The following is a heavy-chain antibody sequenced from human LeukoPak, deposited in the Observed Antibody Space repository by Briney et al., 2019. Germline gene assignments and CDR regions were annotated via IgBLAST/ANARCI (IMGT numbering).Heavy chain of an antibody. Sequence: GGSLRLSCAASGFALSSHWMTWVCQVPGRGPEWVANVNRDGSETYYLDSVKGRFTISKDNAKNSLYLQMNSLRAEDTALYHCARNNGMDVWGQGTTVIVSS. J-gene: IGHJ6*02. CDR3: ARNNGMDV. CDR2: VNRDGSET. CDR1: GFALSSHW. V-gene: IGHV3-7*03.